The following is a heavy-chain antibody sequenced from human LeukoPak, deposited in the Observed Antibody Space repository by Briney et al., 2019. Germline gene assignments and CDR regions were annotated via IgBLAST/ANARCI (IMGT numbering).Heavy chain of an antibody. CDR1: GFTFSDYW. V-gene: IGHV3-74*01. Sequence: GGSLILSCAASGFTFSDYWMHWVRQAPGKGLVWVSRINTDGSFTRYADSVQGRFTISRDTAKNTLFLQMNSLGAEDTAVYYCAKQNVPTTGSNYYMDVWGTGTTVTVSS. D-gene: IGHD1-1*01. J-gene: IGHJ6*03. CDR3: AKQNVPTTGSNYYMDV. CDR2: INTDGSFT.